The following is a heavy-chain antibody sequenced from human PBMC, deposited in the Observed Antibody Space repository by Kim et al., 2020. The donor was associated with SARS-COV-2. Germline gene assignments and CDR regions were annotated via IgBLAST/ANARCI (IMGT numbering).Heavy chain of an antibody. CDR2: IYYSGST. CDR1: GGSISSSSYY. D-gene: IGHD6-19*01. V-gene: IGHV4-39*01. Sequence: SETLSLTCTVSGGSISSSSYYWGWIRQPPGKGLEWIGSIYYSGSTYYNPSLKSRVTISVDTSKNQFSLKLSPVTAADTAVYYCARLSGWYFDYWGQGTL. J-gene: IGHJ4*02. CDR3: ARLSGWYFDY.